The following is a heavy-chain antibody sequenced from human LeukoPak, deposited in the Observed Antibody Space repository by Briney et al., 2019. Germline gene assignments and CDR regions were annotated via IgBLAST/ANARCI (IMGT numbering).Heavy chain of an antibody. CDR2: ISYDGSNK. V-gene: IGHV3-30*18. Sequence: PGGSLRLPCAASGFTFSSYGMHWVRQAPGKGLEWVAVISYDGSNKYYADSVKGRFTISRDNSKNTLYLQMNSLRAEDTAVYYCAKETAGRYYDFWSGYYPTDDYWGQGTLVTVSS. D-gene: IGHD3-3*01. CDR3: AKETAGRYYDFWSGYYPTDDY. J-gene: IGHJ4*02. CDR1: GFTFSSYG.